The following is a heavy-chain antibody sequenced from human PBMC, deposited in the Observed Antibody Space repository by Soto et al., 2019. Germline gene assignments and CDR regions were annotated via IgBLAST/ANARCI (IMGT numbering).Heavy chain of an antibody. CDR1: GFTFSSYA. J-gene: IGHJ4*02. CDR2: ISGSGGST. D-gene: IGHD2-2*01. CDR3: AKDRVPRYVVVVPDY. V-gene: IGHV3-23*01. Sequence: GGSLRLSCAASGFTFSSYAMSWVRQAPGKGLEWVSAISGSGGSTYYADPVKGRFTISRDNSKNTLYLQMNSLRAEDTAVYYCAKDRVPRYVVVVPDYWGQGTLVTVPS.